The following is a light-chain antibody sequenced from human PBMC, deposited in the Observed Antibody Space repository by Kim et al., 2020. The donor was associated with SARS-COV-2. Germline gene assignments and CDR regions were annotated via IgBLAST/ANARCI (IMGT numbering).Light chain of an antibody. CDR3: QAWDSSVV. V-gene: IGLV3-1*01. Sequence: VSVSPGQTASITCAGNKLGDKYACWYQQKPGQSPVLVIYRDSKRPSGIPERFSGSNSGNAATLTISGTQARDEADYYCQAWDSSVVFGGGTKLTVL. CDR1: KLGDKY. CDR2: RDS. J-gene: IGLJ2*01.